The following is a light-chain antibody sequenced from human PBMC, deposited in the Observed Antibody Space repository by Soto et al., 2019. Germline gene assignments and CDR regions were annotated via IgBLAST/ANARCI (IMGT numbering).Light chain of an antibody. Sequence: DITMTQSPSTLSASVGDRVTITCRASQSISSWLAWYQQKPGKAPKLLIYDVSSLESGVPSRFSGSGSGTEFPLTISSLQPDDFATYYCQQYNSYHVTFGGGTKVEIK. CDR3: QQYNSYHVT. J-gene: IGKJ4*01. CDR1: QSISSW. V-gene: IGKV1-5*01. CDR2: DVS.